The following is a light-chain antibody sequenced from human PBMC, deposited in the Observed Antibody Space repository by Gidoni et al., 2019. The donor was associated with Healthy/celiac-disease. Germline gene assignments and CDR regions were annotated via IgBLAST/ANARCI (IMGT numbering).Light chain of an antibody. CDR1: QSVSSSY. CDR2: GAS. Sequence: EIVLTQSPGTLSLSPGERATTSCRASQSVSSSYLAWYQQKPGQAPRLLIYGASTRATGIPDRFSVSGSGTDFTLTISILEPEDYEVYYCQHYGSSTLFTFGQXTKVDIK. CDR3: QHYGSSTLFT. V-gene: IGKV3-20*01. J-gene: IGKJ3*01.